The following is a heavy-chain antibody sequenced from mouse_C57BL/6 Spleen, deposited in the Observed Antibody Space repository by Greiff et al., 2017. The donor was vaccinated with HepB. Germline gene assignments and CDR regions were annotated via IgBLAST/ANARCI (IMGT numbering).Heavy chain of an antibody. D-gene: IGHD1-1*01. J-gene: IGHJ4*01. V-gene: IGHV1-81*01. Sequence: VQVVESGAELARPGASVKLSCKASGYTFTSYGISWVKQRTGQGLEWIGEIYPRSGNTYYNEKFKGKATLTADKSSSTAYMELRRLTSEDSAVYFCARDSTPVVDYAICYWGQVTSVTVSS. CDR3: ARDSTPVVDYAICY. CDR1: GYTFTSYG. CDR2: IYPRSGNT.